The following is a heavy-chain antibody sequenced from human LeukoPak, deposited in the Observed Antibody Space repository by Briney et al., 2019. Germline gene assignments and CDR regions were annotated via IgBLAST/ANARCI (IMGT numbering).Heavy chain of an antibody. D-gene: IGHD6-13*01. CDR2: IYSGGST. V-gene: IGHV3-53*01. CDR1: GFTVSSNY. CDR3: ARDIVAAAGTLDQNSDY. J-gene: IGHJ4*02. Sequence: GGSLRLSCAASGFTVSSNYMSWVRQAPGKGLEWVSVIYSGGSTYYADSVKGRFTISRDNSKNTLYLQMNSLRAEDTAVYYCARDIVAAAGTLDQNSDYWGQGTLVNVSS.